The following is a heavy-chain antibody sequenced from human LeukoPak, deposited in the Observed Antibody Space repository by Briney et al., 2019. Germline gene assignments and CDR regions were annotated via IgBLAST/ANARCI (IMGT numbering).Heavy chain of an antibody. V-gene: IGHV3-11*01. D-gene: IGHD3-16*02. CDR2: ITTSGSST. Sequence: GGSLRLSCASSGFSFSNYYMSWVRQAPGKGLEWISYITTSGSSTNYADSVKGRFTISRDNAKNSVVLQMNSLRTEDTAVYYCTRERRGSYHAFDYWDQGTLVTVSS. CDR3: TRERRGSYHAFDY. CDR1: GFSFSNYY. J-gene: IGHJ4*02.